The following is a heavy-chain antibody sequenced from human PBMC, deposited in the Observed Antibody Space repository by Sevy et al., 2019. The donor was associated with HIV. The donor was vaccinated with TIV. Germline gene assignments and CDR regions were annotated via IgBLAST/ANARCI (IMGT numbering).Heavy chain of an antibody. Sequence: ASVKVSGKSSGGTYSSYSISWVRQAPGQGLEWMGGIIPIFGTTKYAQKFQGRVTITADESTTTVYMDLSSLRSEDTAIYFCARSVVVIATAQNYFDSWGQGTLVTVSS. J-gene: IGHJ4*02. CDR3: ARSVVVIATAQNYFDS. D-gene: IGHD2-21*01. CDR2: IIPIFGTT. V-gene: IGHV1-69*13. CDR1: GGTYSSYS.